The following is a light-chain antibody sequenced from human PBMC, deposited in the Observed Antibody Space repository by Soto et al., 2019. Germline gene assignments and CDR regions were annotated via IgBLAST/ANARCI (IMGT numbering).Light chain of an antibody. CDR1: QDIGKY. CDR3: QQYNSFPFT. Sequence: DIQMTQSPSSLSASVGDRVTITCRASQDIGKYLAWFQQKPGKAPKSLIYAASSLLSGVPSHFSGSRSGTNFSLTIKSLQPEDFATYYCQQYNSFPFTFGPGTTVDIK. J-gene: IGKJ3*01. CDR2: AAS. V-gene: IGKV1-16*02.